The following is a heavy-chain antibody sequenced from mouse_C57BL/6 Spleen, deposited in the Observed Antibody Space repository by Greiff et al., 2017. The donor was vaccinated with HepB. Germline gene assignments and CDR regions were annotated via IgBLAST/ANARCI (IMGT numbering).Heavy chain of an antibody. CDR2: IRNKANGYTT. D-gene: IGHD3-3*01. CDR1: GFTFTDYY. V-gene: IGHV7-3*01. J-gene: IGHJ4*01. Sequence: EVMLVESGGGLVQPGGSLSLSCAASGFTFTDYYMSWVRQPPGKALEWMGFIRNKANGYTTEYSASVKGRFTISRDNSQSIIYLQMNALRAEDSATYYCARSGTNAMDYWGQGTSVTVSS. CDR3: ARSGTNAMDY.